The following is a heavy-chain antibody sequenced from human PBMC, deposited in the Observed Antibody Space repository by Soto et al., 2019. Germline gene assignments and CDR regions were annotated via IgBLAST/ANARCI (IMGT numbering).Heavy chain of an antibody. CDR2: MHTSGST. V-gene: IGHV4-4*07. D-gene: IGHD2-2*01. CDR1: GGSIRGYY. CDR3: VRASMPKAHFDS. J-gene: IGHJ4*02. Sequence: QMQLQESGPGLVKPSETLSLTCTVSGGSIRGYYWSWIRQSAGMQLEWIGRMHTSGSTNYNPSLKSRVTISVDMSKNQISLKLTSVTAADTALYYCVRASMPKAHFDSWGQGTLVTVSS.